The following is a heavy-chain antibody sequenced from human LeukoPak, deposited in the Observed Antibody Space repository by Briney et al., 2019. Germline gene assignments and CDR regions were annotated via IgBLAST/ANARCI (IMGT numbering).Heavy chain of an antibody. CDR2: IIPIFGTA. CDR3: ASRGIRGYSYALFDY. J-gene: IGHJ4*02. CDR1: GYTFTGYY. D-gene: IGHD5-18*01. Sequence: SVKVSCKASGYTFTGYYMHWVRQAPGQGLEWMGGIIPIFGTANYAQKFQGRVTITADESTSTAYMELSSLRSEDTAVYYCASRGIRGYSYALFDYWGQGTLVTVSS. V-gene: IGHV1-69*13.